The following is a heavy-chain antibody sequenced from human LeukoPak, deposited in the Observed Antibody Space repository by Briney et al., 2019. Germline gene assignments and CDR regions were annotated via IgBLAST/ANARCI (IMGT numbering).Heavy chain of an antibody. V-gene: IGHV3-30-3*01. Sequence: EGSLRLSCAASGFTFSSYAMHWVRQAPGKGLEWVAVISYDGSNKYYADSVKGRFTISRDNSKNTLYLQMNSLRAEDTAVYYCAAGTPDYWGQGTLVTVSS. J-gene: IGHJ4*02. D-gene: IGHD6-13*01. CDR2: ISYDGSNK. CDR1: GFTFSSYA. CDR3: AAGTPDY.